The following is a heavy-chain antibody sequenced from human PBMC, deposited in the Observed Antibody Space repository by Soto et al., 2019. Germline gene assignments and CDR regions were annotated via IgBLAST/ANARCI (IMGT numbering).Heavy chain of an antibody. CDR3: ARDKLPGYYDSSGLVY. CDR2: IYTSGST. V-gene: IGHV4-4*07. Sequence: SETLSLTCTVSGGSISSYYWSWIRQPAGKGLEWIGRIYTSGSTNYNPSLKSRVTMSVDTSKNQFSPKLSSVTAADTAVYYCARDKLPGYYDSSGLVYWGQGTLVTVSS. CDR1: GGSISSYY. D-gene: IGHD3-22*01. J-gene: IGHJ4*02.